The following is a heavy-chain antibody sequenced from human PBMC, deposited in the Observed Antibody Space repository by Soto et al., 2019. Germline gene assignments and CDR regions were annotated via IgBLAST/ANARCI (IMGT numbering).Heavy chain of an antibody. CDR1: GYTFTSYG. CDR3: ESKYSSSSGFDA. CDR2: ISTYNGDT. D-gene: IGHD6-6*01. Sequence: ASVKVSCKASGYTFTSYGITWVRQAPGQGLEWMGWISTYNGDTNYAQQLQGRVTMTTDTSTSTAYMELRSLRSDDTPAHYPESKYSSSSGFDAWGQGTLVTVSS. V-gene: IGHV1-18*01. J-gene: IGHJ5*02.